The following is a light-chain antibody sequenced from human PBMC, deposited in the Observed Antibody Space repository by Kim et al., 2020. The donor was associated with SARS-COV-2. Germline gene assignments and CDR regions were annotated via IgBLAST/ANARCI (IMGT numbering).Light chain of an antibody. CDR2: DAS. V-gene: IGKV3-15*01. CDR3: QQYDNGPLT. J-gene: IGKJ4*01. CDR1: QSVSSN. Sequence: EIVMTQSPATLSVSPGERATLSCRASQSVSSNFAWYQQKPGQAPRLLIYDASTRATGIPARFSGSGSGTEFTLTISSLQPEDFAVYYCQQYDNGPLTFGGGTKVDIK.